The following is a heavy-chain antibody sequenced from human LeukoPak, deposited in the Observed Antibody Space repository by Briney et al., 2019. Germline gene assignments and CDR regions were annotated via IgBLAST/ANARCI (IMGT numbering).Heavy chain of an antibody. J-gene: IGHJ3*02. Sequence: PSETLSLTCTVSGGSISSSSYYWGWIRQPPGEGLEWIGSIYYSGSTYYNPSLKSRVTISVDTSKNQFSLKLSSVTAADTAVYYCARLMMGAFDIWGQGTMVTVSS. CDR1: GGSISSSSYY. D-gene: IGHD3-16*01. V-gene: IGHV4-39*01. CDR3: ARLMMGAFDI. CDR2: IYYSGST.